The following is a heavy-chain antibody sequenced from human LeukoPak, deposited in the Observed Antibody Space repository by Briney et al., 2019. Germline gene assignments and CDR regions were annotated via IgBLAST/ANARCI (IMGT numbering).Heavy chain of an antibody. J-gene: IGHJ4*02. V-gene: IGHV3-48*03. CDR1: GFTFSSYE. CDR2: ISSSGSTI. Sequence: GGSLRLSCAASGFTFSSYEMNWVRQAPGKGLEWVSYISSSGSTIYYADSVKGRFTISRDNAKNSLYLQMNSLRAEDTAVYYCARQNDIGSNDVFDYWGQGTLVTVSP. CDR3: ARQNDIGSNDVFDY. D-gene: IGHD3-9*01.